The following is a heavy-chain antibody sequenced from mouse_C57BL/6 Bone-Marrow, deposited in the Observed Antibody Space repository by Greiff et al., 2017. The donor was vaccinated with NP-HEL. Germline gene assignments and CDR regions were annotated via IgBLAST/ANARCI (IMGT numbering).Heavy chain of an antibody. V-gene: IGHV1-81*01. CDR3: ARWSGYYLFDY. D-gene: IGHD2-3*01. Sequence: VQLQQSGAELVRPGASVKLSCKASGYTFTSYGISWVKQRTGQGLEWIGEIYPRSGNTYYNEKFKGKATLTADKSSSTAYMKLRILTSEDSAVYYCARWSGYYLFDYWGQGTTLTVSS. J-gene: IGHJ2*01. CDR1: GYTFTSYG. CDR2: IYPRSGNT.